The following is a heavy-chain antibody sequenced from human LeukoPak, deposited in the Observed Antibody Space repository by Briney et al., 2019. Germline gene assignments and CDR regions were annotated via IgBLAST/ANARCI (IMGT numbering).Heavy chain of an antibody. J-gene: IGHJ3*02. Sequence: GESLKISCKGSGYTFTYYYIDWVRQMPGKGLEWMGIIYPGDSGARYSPSFQGQVTISVDTSINTTYLQWSSLKASDTAMYYCARRGRYYFDRDQALDIWGLGTMVTVSS. CDR3: ARRGRYYFDRDQALDI. CDR1: GYTFTYYY. V-gene: IGHV5-51*01. D-gene: IGHD3-22*01. CDR2: IYPGDSGA.